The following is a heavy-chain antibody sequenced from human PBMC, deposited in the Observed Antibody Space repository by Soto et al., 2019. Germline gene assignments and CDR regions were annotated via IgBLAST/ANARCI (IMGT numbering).Heavy chain of an antibody. J-gene: IGHJ3*02. CDR3: SRKRGNRSYRSGFGI. CDR2: ISGSGGST. CDR1: GFTFSSSA. V-gene: IGHV3-23*01. D-gene: IGHD1-26*01. Sequence: WGSLRLSCAASGFTFSSSAMSLARQDPGKGLEWVSAISGSGGSTYYADSVKGRFTISRDNSKNTLYLQMNSLRAEDTAVFFFSRKRGNRSYRSGFGIWGEGTMGTGS.